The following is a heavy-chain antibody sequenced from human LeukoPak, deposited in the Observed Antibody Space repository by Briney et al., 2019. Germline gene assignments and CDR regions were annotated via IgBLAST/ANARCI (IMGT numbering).Heavy chain of an antibody. V-gene: IGHV3-74*03. CDR2: IKNDESTA. D-gene: IGHD1-26*01. CDR1: GFTITNNW. J-gene: IGHJ4*02. Sequence: GGSLRLSCVASGFTITNNWMYWVRQAPGRGLVWVSRIKNDESTAVYADSVKGRFTNSRDNAKNTLYLQMNSLRVEDTAVYYCATVFKGSSLEDYWGQGTRVTVSS. CDR3: ATVFKGSSLEDY.